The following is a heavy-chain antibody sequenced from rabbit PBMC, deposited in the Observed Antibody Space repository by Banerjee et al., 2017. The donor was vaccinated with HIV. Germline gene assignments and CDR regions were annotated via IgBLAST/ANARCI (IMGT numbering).Heavy chain of an antibody. CDR3: VRDSSGWGADL. J-gene: IGHJ3*01. D-gene: IGHD4-1*01. CDR2: IYPGFGIT. V-gene: IGHV1S7*01. Sequence: QLEESGGGLVQPGGSLTLSCKASGFDFSSYYMSWVRQAPGKGLEWIGIIYPGFGITNYASWVNGRFTISRDNAQNTLYLQLNSLTAADTATYFCVRDSSGWGADLWGQGTLVTVS. CDR1: GFDFSSYY.